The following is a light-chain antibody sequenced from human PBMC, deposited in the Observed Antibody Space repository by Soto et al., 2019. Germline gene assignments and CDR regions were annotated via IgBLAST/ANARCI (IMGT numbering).Light chain of an antibody. J-gene: IGKJ5*01. V-gene: IGKV2-30*02. CDR3: MQGSHWPPIT. CDR1: QSLVHRDGNTY. Sequence: DVVVTQSPLSLPVTLGQAASISCRFSQSLVHRDGNTYLSWFRQRPGQSPRRLIYKVSNREAGVPDRFSGSGSGTDFTLKISRVEAEDVGLYYCMQGSHWPPITVGQGTRMESK. CDR2: KVS.